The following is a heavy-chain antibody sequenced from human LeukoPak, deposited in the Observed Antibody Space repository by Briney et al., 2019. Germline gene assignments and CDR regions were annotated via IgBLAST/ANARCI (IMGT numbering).Heavy chain of an antibody. CDR1: GLTFSSYS. Sequence: GGSLRLSCAASGLTFSSYSMNWVRQAPGKGLEWVSYISSSSSTIYYADSVKGRFTISRDNAKNSLYLQMNSLRAEDTAVYYCARDRGGDYWGQGTLVTVSS. J-gene: IGHJ4*02. V-gene: IGHV3-48*01. D-gene: IGHD3-10*01. CDR3: ARDRGGDY. CDR2: ISSSSSTI.